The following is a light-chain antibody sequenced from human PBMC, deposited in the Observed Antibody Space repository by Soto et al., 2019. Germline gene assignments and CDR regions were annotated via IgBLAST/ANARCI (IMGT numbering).Light chain of an antibody. CDR2: EVS. CDR1: SSDVGSYNL. Sequence: QSALTQPASVSGSPGQSITISCTGTSSDVGSYNLVSWYQQHPGKAPKLMIYEVSKRPSGVSNRFSGSKSGNTASLTISGLQAEDEADYYCCSYAASSTYVAFGGGTKLTVL. CDR3: CSYAASSTYVA. J-gene: IGLJ2*01. V-gene: IGLV2-23*02.